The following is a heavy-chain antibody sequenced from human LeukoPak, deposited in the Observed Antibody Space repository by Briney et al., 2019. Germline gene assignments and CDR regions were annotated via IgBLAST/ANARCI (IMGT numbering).Heavy chain of an antibody. J-gene: IGHJ5*02. Sequence: PGGSLRLSCAASGFTFSDYYMSWIRQAPGKGLEWVSYISSSGSTIYYADSVKGRFTISRDNAKNSLYLQMNSLRAEDTAVYYCARRKSRADYISDLWGQGTLVTVSS. D-gene: IGHD4-11*01. CDR3: ARRKSRADYISDL. V-gene: IGHV3-11*04. CDR2: ISSSGSTI. CDR1: GFTFSDYY.